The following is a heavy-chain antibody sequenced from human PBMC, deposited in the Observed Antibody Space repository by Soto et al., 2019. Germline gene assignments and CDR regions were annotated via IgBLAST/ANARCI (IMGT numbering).Heavy chain of an antibody. V-gene: IGHV3-30-3*01. D-gene: IGHD6-6*01. J-gene: IGHJ6*02. CDR3: ARDHLVLSSFPSYYYYGMDV. CDR1: GFTFSSYA. CDR2: ISYDGSNK. Sequence: QVQLVESGGGVVQPGRSLRLSCAASGFTFSSYAMHWVRQAPGKGLEWVAVISYDGSNKYYADSVKGRFTISRDNSKNTLYLQMYSLRAEDTAVYYCARDHLVLSSFPSYYYYGMDVWGQGTTVTVSS.